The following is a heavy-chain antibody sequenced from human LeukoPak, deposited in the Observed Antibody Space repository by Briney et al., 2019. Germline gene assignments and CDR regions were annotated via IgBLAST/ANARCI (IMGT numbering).Heavy chain of an antibody. CDR1: GFTFSSYA. CDR3: AKDVSHASTSPDAFDI. D-gene: IGHD5/OR15-5a*01. Sequence: GGSLRLSCAASGFTFSSYAMSWVRQAPGKGLEWVSAISGSGGSTYYADSVKGRFTISRDNSKNTLYLQMNSLRAEDTAVYYCAKDVSHASTSPDAFDIWGQGTMVTVSS. J-gene: IGHJ3*02. V-gene: IGHV3-23*01. CDR2: ISGSGGST.